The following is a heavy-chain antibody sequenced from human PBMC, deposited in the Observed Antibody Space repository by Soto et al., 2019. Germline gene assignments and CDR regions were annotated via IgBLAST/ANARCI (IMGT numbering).Heavy chain of an antibody. CDR2: TIPIFGTA. V-gene: IGHV1-69*06. Sequence: ASVKVSCKASGGTFSSYAISWVRQAPGQGLEWMGGTIPIFGTANYAQKFQGRVTITADKSTSTAYMELSSLRSEDTAVYYCAKDSSGYYYYFDYWGQGTLVTVSS. CDR1: GGTFSSYA. J-gene: IGHJ4*02. CDR3: AKDSSGYYYYFDY. D-gene: IGHD3-22*01.